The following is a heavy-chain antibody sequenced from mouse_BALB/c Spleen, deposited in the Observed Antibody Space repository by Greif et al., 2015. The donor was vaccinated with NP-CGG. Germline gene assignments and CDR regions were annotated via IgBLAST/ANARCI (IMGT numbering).Heavy chain of an antibody. Sequence: EVQLVESGGGLVKPGGSLKLSCAASGFTFSSYAMSWVRQSPEKRLEWVAEISSGGSYTYYPDTVTGRFTISRDNAKNALYLEMSSLRSEDTAMYYCANDYDDAWFAYWGQGTLVTVSA. CDR1: GFTFSSYA. CDR2: ISSGGSYT. D-gene: IGHD2-4*01. V-gene: IGHV5-9-4*01. J-gene: IGHJ3*01. CDR3: ANDYDDAWFAY.